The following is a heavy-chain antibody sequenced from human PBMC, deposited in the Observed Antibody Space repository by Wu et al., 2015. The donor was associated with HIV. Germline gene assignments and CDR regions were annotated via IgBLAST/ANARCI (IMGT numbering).Heavy chain of an antibody. CDR2: IIPIFGTA. J-gene: IGHJ6*02. Sequence: QVQLVQSGAEVKKPGSSVKVSCKASGGTFSSYAISWVRQAPGQGLEWMGGIIPIFGTANYAQKFQGRVTITTDESTSTAYMELSSLRSEDTAVYYCARDRAITMVRGPYYGMDVWGQGTTVTVSS. CDR3: ARDRAITMVRGPYYGMDV. D-gene: IGHD3-10*01. CDR1: GGTFSSYA. V-gene: IGHV1-69*05.